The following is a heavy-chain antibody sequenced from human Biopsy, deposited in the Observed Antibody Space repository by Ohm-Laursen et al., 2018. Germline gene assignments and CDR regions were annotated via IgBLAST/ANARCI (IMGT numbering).Heavy chain of an antibody. Sequence: GTLSLTCPVSGGSISDDYWNWVRQPPGKGLQVIGYISSGGRAKYNPSLKSRLTISLDTSKNQLSLRLSSVTAADSAIYYCARERQFRFLEGAFDYWGQGILVTVSS. CDR1: GGSISDDY. CDR3: ARERQFRFLEGAFDY. J-gene: IGHJ4*02. CDR2: ISSGGRA. V-gene: IGHV4-59*01. D-gene: IGHD3-3*01.